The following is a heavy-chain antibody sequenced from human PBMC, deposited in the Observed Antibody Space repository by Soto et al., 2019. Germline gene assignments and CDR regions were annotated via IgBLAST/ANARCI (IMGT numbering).Heavy chain of an antibody. CDR2: IIAIFGKA. Sequence: QVQLVQSGAEVKKPGSSVKVSCKASGGTFSSYAISWLRQAPGQGLEWMGGIIAIFGKATYAQKFQGRLTITADKSTTTAYMELSSLRSDDTAVYYCAIPTSGNFYFDYWGQGTLVTVSS. CDR1: GGTFSSYA. J-gene: IGHJ4*02. V-gene: IGHV1-69*14. D-gene: IGHD1-26*01. CDR3: AIPTSGNFYFDY.